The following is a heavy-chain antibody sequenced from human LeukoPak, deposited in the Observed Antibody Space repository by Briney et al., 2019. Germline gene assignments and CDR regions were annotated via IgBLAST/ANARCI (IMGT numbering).Heavy chain of an antibody. CDR1: AGSISSYY. D-gene: IGHD6-13*01. Sequence: SETLSLTCTVSAGSISSYYWSWIRQPPGKGLEWIGEINHSGSTNYNPSLKSRVTISVDTSKNQFSLKLSSVTAADTAVYYCATSGWSTFDYWGQGTLVTVSS. J-gene: IGHJ4*02. CDR2: INHSGST. CDR3: ATSGWSTFDY. V-gene: IGHV4-34*01.